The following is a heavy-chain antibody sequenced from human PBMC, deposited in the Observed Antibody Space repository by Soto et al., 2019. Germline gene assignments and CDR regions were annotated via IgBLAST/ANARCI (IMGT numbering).Heavy chain of an antibody. CDR1: GGSFSGYY. CDR2: INHSGST. CDR3: AILPDRSIAARESYTN. D-gene: IGHD6-6*01. V-gene: IGHV4-34*01. J-gene: IGHJ4*02. Sequence: SETLSLTCAVYGGSFSGYYWSWIRQPPGKGLEWIGEINHSGSTNYNPSLKSRVTISVDTSKSQFSLKLSSVTAADTAVYYCAILPDRSIAARESYTNWGQGTLVTVSS.